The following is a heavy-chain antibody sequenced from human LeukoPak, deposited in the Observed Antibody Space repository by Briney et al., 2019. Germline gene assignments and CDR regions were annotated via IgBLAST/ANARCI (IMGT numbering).Heavy chain of an antibody. V-gene: IGHV3-30*03. CDR3: ASNYYDSSGYLFDY. Sequence: GRSLRLSCEASGFTFSSYGMHWVRQAPGKGLEWVAVIPYDGSNKYYADSVKGRFTISRDNSKNTLYLQMNSLRAEDTAVYYCASNYYDSSGYLFDYWGQGTLVTVSS. CDR1: GFTFSSYG. J-gene: IGHJ4*02. D-gene: IGHD3-22*01. CDR2: IPYDGSNK.